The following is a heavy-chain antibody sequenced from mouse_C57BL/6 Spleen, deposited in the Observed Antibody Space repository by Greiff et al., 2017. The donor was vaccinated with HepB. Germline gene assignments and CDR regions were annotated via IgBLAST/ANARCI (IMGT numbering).Heavy chain of an antibody. V-gene: IGHV1-4*01. Sequence: QVQLQQSGAELARPGASVKMSCKASGYTFTSYTMHWVKQRPGQGLEWIGYINPSSGYTKYNQKFKDKATLTADKSSSTAYMQLSSLTSEDAAVYYCARSTGEDWFAYWGQGTLVTVSA. CDR2: INPSSGYT. J-gene: IGHJ3*01. CDR3: ARSTGEDWFAY. D-gene: IGHD4-1*01. CDR1: GYTFTSYT.